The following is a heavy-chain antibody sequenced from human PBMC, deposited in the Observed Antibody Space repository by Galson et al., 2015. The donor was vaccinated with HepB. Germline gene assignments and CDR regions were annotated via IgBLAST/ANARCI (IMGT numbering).Heavy chain of an antibody. CDR1: GFNFGDHA. D-gene: IGHD3-10*01. J-gene: IGHJ1*01. Sequence: SLRLSCAGSGFNFGDHAMHWVRQVPGKGLEWVSAISWNSGGVGYADSVRGRFTISRDNARHSVSLQMNSLRVEDTALYYCARDIGPLTMTRGYLASWGQGTLVTITS. CDR2: ISWNSGGV. CDR3: ARDIGPLTMTRGYLAS. V-gene: IGHV3-9*01.